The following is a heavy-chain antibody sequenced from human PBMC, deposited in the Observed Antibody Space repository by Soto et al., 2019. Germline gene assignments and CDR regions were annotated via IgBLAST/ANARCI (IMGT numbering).Heavy chain of an antibody. CDR3: ARDVSVSTSPGY. Sequence: HPGGSLRLSCAASGFTFNKHGIHWVRQAPGKGLEWVAIISYDGSESYYADSVKGRFTISRDNSKNTLFLQMNSLRAEDTAVYYCARDVSVSTSPGYWGQGTLVTVCS. D-gene: IGHD1-1*01. CDR2: ISYDGSES. J-gene: IGHJ4*02. V-gene: IGHV3-30*03. CDR1: GFTFNKHG.